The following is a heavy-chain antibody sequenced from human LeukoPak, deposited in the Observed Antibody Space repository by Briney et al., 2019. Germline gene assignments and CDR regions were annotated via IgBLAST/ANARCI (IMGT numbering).Heavy chain of an antibody. CDR2: ISGPGDTT. V-gene: IGHV3-23*01. CDR1: GFTFSTYA. Sequence: GGSLRLSCAASGFTFSTYAMIWVRQAPGKGLEWVSAISGPGDTTFYADSVKGRFTISRDNSKNTLGLQMNSLRADDTAVYYCAKDRGYGGQGTLVTVSS. J-gene: IGHJ4*02. CDR3: AKDRGY.